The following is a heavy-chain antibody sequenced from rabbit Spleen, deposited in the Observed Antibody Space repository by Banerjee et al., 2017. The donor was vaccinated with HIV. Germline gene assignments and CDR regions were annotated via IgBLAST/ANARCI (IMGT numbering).Heavy chain of an antibody. J-gene: IGHJ4*01. CDR3: ARDLVAVIGWNFNL. CDR1: GFSLSSYYM. CDR2: IYAGSSGGT. D-gene: IGHD1-1*01. Sequence: QEQLVESRGGLVQPGGSLKLSCTASGFSLSSYYMNWVRQAPGKGLEWIGCIYAGSSGGTYYTSWAKGRFTVSKTSSTTVTLQMTSLTAADTATYFCARDLVAVIGWNFNLWGPGTLVTVS. V-gene: IGHV1S45*01.